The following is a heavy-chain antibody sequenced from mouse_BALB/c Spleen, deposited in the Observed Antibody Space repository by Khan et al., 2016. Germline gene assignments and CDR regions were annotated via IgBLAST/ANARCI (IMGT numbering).Heavy chain of an antibody. CDR2: IWGDGST. CDR1: GFSLTGYG. Sequence: VELVESGPGLVAPSQSLSITCTVSGFSLTGYGVNWVRQPPGKGLEWLGMIWGDGSTDYNSALKSRLSISKDNSKSQVFLKMNSLQTDDTARYYCAGVRFDEPGVFAYWGQGTLVTVSA. V-gene: IGHV2-6-7*01. CDR3: AGVRFDEPGVFAY. J-gene: IGHJ3*01.